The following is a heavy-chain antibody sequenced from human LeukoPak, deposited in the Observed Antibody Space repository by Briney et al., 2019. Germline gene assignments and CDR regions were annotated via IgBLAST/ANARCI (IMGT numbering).Heavy chain of an antibody. V-gene: IGHV3-23*01. CDR1: GFTFSSYA. J-gene: IGHJ6*04. Sequence: GGSLGLSCAASGFTFSSYAMSWVRQAPGKGLEWVSAISGSGGSTYYADSVKGRFTISRGNAKNSLYLQMNSLRAEDTAVYYCAELGITMIGGVWGKGTTVTISS. D-gene: IGHD3-10*02. CDR2: ISGSGGST. CDR3: AELGITMIGGV.